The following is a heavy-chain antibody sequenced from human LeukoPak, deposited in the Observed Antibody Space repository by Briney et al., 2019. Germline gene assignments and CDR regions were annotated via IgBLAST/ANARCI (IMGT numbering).Heavy chain of an antibody. Sequence: GSLRLSCAASRFSFSGSVMCWVRPGPQKGLWRVSAISGSGGSTYYADSVKGRFTISRDNSKNTLYLQMNSLRAEDTAVYYCAKRLSYNWFDPWGQGTLVTVSS. V-gene: IGHV3-23*01. CDR1: RFSFSGSV. CDR3: AKRLSYNWFDP. D-gene: IGHD4/OR15-4a*01. J-gene: IGHJ5*02. CDR2: ISGSGGST.